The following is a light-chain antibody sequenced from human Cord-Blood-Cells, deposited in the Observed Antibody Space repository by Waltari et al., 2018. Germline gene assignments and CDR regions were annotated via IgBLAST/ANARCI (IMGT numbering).Light chain of an antibody. CDR1: SRDVGSSNL. J-gene: IGLJ1*01. Sequence: QSALTQPASVSGSPGQSITISCTGTSRDVGSSNLVSWYQQHPGKAPKLMIYEGSKRPSGVSNRCSGSKSDNTASLPISGLQAEDEADYYCCSYAGSSIYVFGTGTKVTVL. V-gene: IGLV2-23*01. CDR2: EGS. CDR3: CSYAGSSIYV.